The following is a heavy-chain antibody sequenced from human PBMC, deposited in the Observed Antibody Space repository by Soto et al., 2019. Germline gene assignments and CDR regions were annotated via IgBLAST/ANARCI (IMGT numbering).Heavy chain of an antibody. Sequence: QVQLEQSGAEVKKPGSSVKVSCKASGGTFSNSAISWVRQAPGQGLEWMGGIMPIFRTPDYAQKCQGRVTITAEESTSRGYVEWSGRRSDDRAGYYCARDKARQHLGGNYYYILDVWGQGTTVTASS. CDR2: IMPIFRTP. CDR1: GGTFSNSA. CDR3: ARDKARQHLGGNYYYILDV. V-gene: IGHV1-69*12. J-gene: IGHJ6*02.